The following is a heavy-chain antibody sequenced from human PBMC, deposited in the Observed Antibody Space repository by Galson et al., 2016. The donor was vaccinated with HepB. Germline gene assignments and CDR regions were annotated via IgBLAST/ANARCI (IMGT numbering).Heavy chain of an antibody. CDR2: ISPDGTST. V-gene: IGHV3-74*01. J-gene: IGHJ4*02. CDR1: GFTFSSFA. Sequence: SLRLSCAASGFTFSSFALGWVRQAPGKGLVWVSRISPDGTSTAYADSVKGRFTISRDNAKSTLYLQMNSLRAEDTAVYFCAAHKRQRVSDYEDYWGQGILVSVSS. D-gene: IGHD6-25*01. CDR3: AAHKRQRVSDYEDY.